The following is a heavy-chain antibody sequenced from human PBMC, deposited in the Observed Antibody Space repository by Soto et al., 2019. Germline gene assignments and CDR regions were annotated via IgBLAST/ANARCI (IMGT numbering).Heavy chain of an antibody. Sequence: PSETLSLTCAVSGGSISSSNLWSWVRQPPGKGLEWIGEIYHSGSTNYNPSLKSRVTISVDKSKNQFSLKLSSVTAADTAVYYCVTYYDSSGLYYFDYWGQGTLVTVSS. CDR3: VTYYDSSGLYYFDY. J-gene: IGHJ4*02. V-gene: IGHV4-4*02. CDR1: GGSISSSNL. CDR2: IYHSGST. D-gene: IGHD3-22*01.